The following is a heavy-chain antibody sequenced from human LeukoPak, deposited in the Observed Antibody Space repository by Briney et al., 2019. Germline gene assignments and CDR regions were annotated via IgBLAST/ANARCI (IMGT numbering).Heavy chain of an antibody. D-gene: IGHD3-16*01. J-gene: IGHJ6*03. V-gene: IGHV3-9*03. CDR2: ITWNSDNI. CDR3: AKGGGGRLIYYYYMDV. CDR1: GFTFDDYA. Sequence: GGSLRLSCAASGFTFDDYAMHWVRQAPGKGLEWVSGITWNSDNIEYADSVKGRFTISRDNAKNSLYLQMNSLRAEDMALYYCAKGGGGRLIYYYYMDVWGKGTTVTISS.